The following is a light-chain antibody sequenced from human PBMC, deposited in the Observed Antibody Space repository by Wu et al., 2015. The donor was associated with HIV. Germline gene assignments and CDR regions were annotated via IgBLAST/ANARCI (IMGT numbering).Light chain of an antibody. CDR2: GAS. CDR1: ENIRDDY. CDR3: QHYSASPAT. J-gene: IGKJ1*01. V-gene: IGKV3-20*01. Sequence: EIVLTQSPGTLSLSPGERATLSCRASENIRDDYLAWYQQKPGQAPRLLIYGASSRATGIPDRFSGSGSGTDFTLTISRLEPEDFAVYYCQHYSASPATFGQGTKVDIK.